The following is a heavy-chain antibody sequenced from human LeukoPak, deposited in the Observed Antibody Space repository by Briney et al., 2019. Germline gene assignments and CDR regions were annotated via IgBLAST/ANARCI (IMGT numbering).Heavy chain of an antibody. V-gene: IGHV1-46*04. CDR3: FTGGPDY. CDR1: GYTFTSYS. CDR2: INPRDGGI. D-gene: IGHD2-8*02. Sequence: ASVKVSCKASGYTFTSYSMHWVRQAPGQGLEWVGIINPRDGGISYAQRLQGRITVTMDTSTSTVYMELSSLRSEDTAVYYCFTGGPDYWGQGTLVTVSS. J-gene: IGHJ4*02.